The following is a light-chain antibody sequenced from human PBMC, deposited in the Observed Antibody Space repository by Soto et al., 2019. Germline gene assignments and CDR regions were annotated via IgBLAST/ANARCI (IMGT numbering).Light chain of an antibody. CDR2: DVN. J-gene: IGLJ2*01. CDR1: SSDIGAYNF. V-gene: IGLV2-14*03. CDR3: TSWTTSTTMI. Sequence: SVLTQPASVSGSPGQSITISCTGTSSDIGAYNFVSWYQQHPGKAPKLMLYDVNIRPSGVSNRFSGSKSGNTASLTISGLQAEDEADDYCTSWTTSTTMIFGGGTKLTVL.